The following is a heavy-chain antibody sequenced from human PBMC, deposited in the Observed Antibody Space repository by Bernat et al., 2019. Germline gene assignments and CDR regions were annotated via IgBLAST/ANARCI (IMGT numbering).Heavy chain of an antibody. Sequence: EVQLVESGGGLVQPGGSLRLSCAASGFTFSSYEMNWVRQAPGKGLEWVSYISSSGSTICYADSVKGRFTDSRDNAKNSPYLQMNSLRAEGTAVDDCASMGGYDSGDAFDIWGQGAMVTVSS. D-gene: IGHD5-12*01. J-gene: IGHJ3*02. V-gene: IGHV3-48*03. CDR2: ISSSGSTI. CDR3: ASMGGYDSGDAFDI. CDR1: GFTFSSYE.